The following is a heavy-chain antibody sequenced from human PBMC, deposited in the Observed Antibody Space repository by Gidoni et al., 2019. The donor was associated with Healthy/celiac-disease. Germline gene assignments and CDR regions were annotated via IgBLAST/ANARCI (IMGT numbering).Heavy chain of an antibody. D-gene: IGHD6-13*01. Sequence: EVQLLESGGGLVQPGGSLRLSCAASGVTFSSYAMSWVRQAPGKGLEWVSAISGSGGSTYYAASVKGRFTISRDHSNNTLYLQMNSLRAEDTAVYYCAKDSSSIGSMDVWGQGTTVTVSS. J-gene: IGHJ6*02. CDR3: AKDSSSIGSMDV. CDR1: GVTFSSYA. V-gene: IGHV3-23*01. CDR2: ISGSGGST.